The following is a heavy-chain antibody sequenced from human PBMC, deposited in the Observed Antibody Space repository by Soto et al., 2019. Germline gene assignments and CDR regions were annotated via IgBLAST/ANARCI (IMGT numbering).Heavy chain of an antibody. CDR2: INPNSGGT. D-gene: IGHD2-15*01. V-gene: IGHV1-2*04. CDR3: ARAEAVVVAATPSSDYYYYGMDV. J-gene: IGHJ6*02. CDR1: GYTFTGYY. Sequence: ASVKVSCKASGYTFTGYYMHWVRQAPGQGLEWMGWINPNSGGTNYAQKFQGWVTMTRDTSISTAYMELSRLRSDDTAVYYCARAEAVVVAATPSSDYYYYGMDVWGQGTTVTVSS.